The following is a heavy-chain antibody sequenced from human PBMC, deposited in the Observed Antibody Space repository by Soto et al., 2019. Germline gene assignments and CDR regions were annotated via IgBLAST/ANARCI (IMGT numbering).Heavy chain of an antibody. V-gene: IGHV1-18*01. CDR3: ARYQSMAPFDY. D-gene: IGHD3-10*01. CDR1: GYTFTSYG. CDR2: INAYNGNT. Sequence: QVQLVQSGAEVKKPGASVKVSCKASGYTFTSYGISWVRQAPGQGLEWMGWINAYNGNTKDAQKLQGSVTMTTDTSTSTSDMELRSLRSDDTAVYYCARYQSMAPFDYWGQGTLVTVSS. J-gene: IGHJ4*02.